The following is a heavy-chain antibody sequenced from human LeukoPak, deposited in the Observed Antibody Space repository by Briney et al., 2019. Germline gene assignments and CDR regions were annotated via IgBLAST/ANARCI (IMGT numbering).Heavy chain of an antibody. V-gene: IGHV4-31*03. D-gene: IGHD3-3*01. CDR3: AREVGNYDFWSGYYDY. CDR2: IYYSGST. CDR1: GGSISSSSYY. Sequence: SETLSLTCTVSGGSISSSSYYWGWIRQPPGKGLEWIGYIYYSGSTYYNPSLKSRVTISVDTSKNQFSLKLSSVTAADTAVYYCAREVGNYDFWSGYYDYWGQGTLVTVSS. J-gene: IGHJ4*02.